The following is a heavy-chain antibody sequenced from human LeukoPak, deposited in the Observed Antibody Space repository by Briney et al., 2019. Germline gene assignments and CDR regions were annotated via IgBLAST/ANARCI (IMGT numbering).Heavy chain of an antibody. Sequence: GGSLRLSCAASGFTFSDAWMSWVRQAPGKGLEWVSYISSSSSTIYYADSVKGRFTISRDNANNSLYLQMNSLRVEDTAVYYCARVRLGESSIADYWGQGTLVTVSS. J-gene: IGHJ4*02. CDR1: GFTFSDAW. V-gene: IGHV3-48*01. CDR2: ISSSSSTI. CDR3: ARVRLGESSIADY. D-gene: IGHD3-16*01.